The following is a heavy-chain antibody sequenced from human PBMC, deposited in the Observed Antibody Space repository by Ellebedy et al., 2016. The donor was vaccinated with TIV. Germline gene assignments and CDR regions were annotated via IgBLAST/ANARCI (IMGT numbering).Heavy chain of an antibody. J-gene: IGHJ4*02. D-gene: IGHD6-19*01. V-gene: IGHV1-46*04. CDR2: INPSGGGT. CDR3: ARARSSGWLHTPDY. CDR1: GYTFTSYY. Sequence: AASVKVSCKASGYTFTSYYMHWVRQAPGQGLEWMGIINPSGGGTTYAQKLQGRVTMTRDTSTSTVYMELSSLRSEDTAVYYCARARSSGWLHTPDYWGQGTLVTVSS.